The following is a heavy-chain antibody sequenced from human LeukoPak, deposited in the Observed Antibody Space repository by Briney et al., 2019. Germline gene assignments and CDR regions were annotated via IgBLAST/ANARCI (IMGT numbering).Heavy chain of an antibody. D-gene: IGHD2-2*01. CDR2: IKQDGSEK. J-gene: IGHJ4*02. V-gene: IGHV3-7*01. CDR3: ARNPPCRYCSSTSFLDY. CDR1: GFTFSSYW. Sequence: PGGSLRLSCAASGFTFSSYWMSWVRQAPGKGLEWVANIKQDGSEKYYVDSVKGRFTISRDNAKNSLYLQMNSLRAEDTAVYYCARNPPCRYCSSTSFLDYWGQGTLVTVSS.